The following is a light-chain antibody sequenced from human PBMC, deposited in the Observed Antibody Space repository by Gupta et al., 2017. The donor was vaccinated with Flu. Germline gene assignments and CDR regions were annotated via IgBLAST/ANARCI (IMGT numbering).Light chain of an antibody. CDR3: QQSYMTPRT. V-gene: IGKV1-39*01. J-gene: IGKJ1*01. CDR1: ENGGKY. CDR2: AAS. Sequence: PSSRAASVGDRVTIACRASENGGKYLNWYRHKPGKPPKLLICAASTLQSGVPSRFSGCRSGTDFTLTISSLEPDDVATYYCQQSYMTPRTFGQGTKVE.